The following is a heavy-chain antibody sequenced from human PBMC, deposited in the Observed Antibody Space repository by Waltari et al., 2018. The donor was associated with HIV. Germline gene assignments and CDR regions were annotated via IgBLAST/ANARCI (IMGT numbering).Heavy chain of an antibody. CDR1: GSTFTTYA. CDR2: INTKTGNP. V-gene: IGHV7-4-1*02. Sequence: QVQLVQSGSELKKPGASVKVSCKASGSTFTTYAINWVRQAPGHGLEWMGWINTKTGNPTYAQGFTGRFVFSLDTSVSTAYLQISSLKAEDTAVYYCARGWSTSSFGPWGQGTLVTVSS. D-gene: IGHD2-2*01. CDR3: ARGWSTSSFGP. J-gene: IGHJ5*02.